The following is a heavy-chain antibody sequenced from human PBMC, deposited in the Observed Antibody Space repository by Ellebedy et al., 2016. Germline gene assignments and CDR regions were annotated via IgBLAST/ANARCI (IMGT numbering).Heavy chain of an antibody. J-gene: IGHJ5*02. CDR1: GGSISSYY. CDR2: IYYSGST. D-gene: IGHD3-22*01. CDR3: ARHLGYDDSGYYRNWFDP. V-gene: IGHV4-59*08. Sequence: GSLRLSXSVSGGSISSYYWSWIRQPPGKGLEWIGYIYYSGSTNYNPSLKSRVTISVDTSKNQFSLKLRSVTAADTAVYYCARHLGYDDSGYYRNWFDPWGQGTLVTVSS.